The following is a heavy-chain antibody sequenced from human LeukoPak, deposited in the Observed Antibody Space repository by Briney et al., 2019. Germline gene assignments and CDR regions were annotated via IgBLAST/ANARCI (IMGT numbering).Heavy chain of an antibody. J-gene: IGHJ5*02. CDR2: IYPGDSDT. CDR3: ARVVVPAAITGIWFDP. Sequence: GESLKISCKGSGYIFTSYWIGWVRQMPGKGLEWMGIIYPGDSDTRYSPSFQGQVTISADKSISTAYLQWSSLKASDTAMYYCARVVVPAAITGIWFDPWGQGTLVTVSS. D-gene: IGHD2-2*02. V-gene: IGHV5-51*01. CDR1: GYIFTSYW.